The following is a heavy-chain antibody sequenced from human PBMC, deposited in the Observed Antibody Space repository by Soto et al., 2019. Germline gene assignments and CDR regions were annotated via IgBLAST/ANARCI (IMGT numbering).Heavy chain of an antibody. Sequence: RGSLRLSCAASGFTFSSYGMHWVRQAPGKGLEWVAGIWYDGSNKYYADSVKGRFTISRDNSKNTLYLQMNSLRAEDTAVYYCARGDYYDSSGYYYPLKAFDIWGQETMVTLS. V-gene: IGHV3-33*01. D-gene: IGHD3-22*01. CDR3: ARGDYYDSSGYYYPLKAFDI. J-gene: IGHJ3*02. CDR1: GFTFSSYG. CDR2: IWYDGSNK.